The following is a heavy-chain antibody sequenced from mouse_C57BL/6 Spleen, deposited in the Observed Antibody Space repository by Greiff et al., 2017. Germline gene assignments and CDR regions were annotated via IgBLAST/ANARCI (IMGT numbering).Heavy chain of an antibody. Sequence: EVQLVESGPGLVKPSQSLSLTCSVTGYSITSGYYWNWIRRFPGNKLEWMGYISYDGSNNYNPSLKNRISITRDTSKNQFFLKLNSVTTEDTATYYCARWGGSSYYWGQGTTLTVSS. CDR3: ARWGGSSYY. J-gene: IGHJ2*01. CDR2: ISYDGSN. D-gene: IGHD1-1*01. CDR1: GYSITSGYY. V-gene: IGHV3-6*01.